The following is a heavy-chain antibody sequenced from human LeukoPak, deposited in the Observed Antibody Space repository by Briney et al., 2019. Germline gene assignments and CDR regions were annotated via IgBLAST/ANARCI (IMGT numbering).Heavy chain of an antibody. D-gene: IGHD6-6*01. CDR1: GYTFTVYY. V-gene: IGHV1-2*02. CDR2: INPNSGGT. J-gene: IGHJ6*03. Sequence: ASVKVSCKASGYTFTVYYMHWVRQAPGQGLEWMGWINPNSGGTNYAQKFQGRVTMTRDTSISTAYMELSRLRSDDTAVYYCARVVAGYSSSFYYYYMDVWGKGTTVTVSS. CDR3: ARVVAGYSSSFYYYYMDV.